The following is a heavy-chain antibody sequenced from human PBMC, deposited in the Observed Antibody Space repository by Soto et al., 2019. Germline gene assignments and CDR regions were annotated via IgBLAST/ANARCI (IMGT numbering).Heavy chain of an antibody. CDR1: GFTFSSYG. CDR3: AKDSGRNYVGY. V-gene: IGHV3-30*18. CDR2: ISYDGSNK. J-gene: IGHJ4*02. Sequence: QVQPVESGGGVVQPGRSLRLSCAASGFTFSSYGMHWVRQAPGKGLEWVAVISYDGSNKYYADSVKGRFTISRDNSKNTLYLQMNSLRAEDTAVYYCAKDSGRNYVGYWGQGTLVTVSS.